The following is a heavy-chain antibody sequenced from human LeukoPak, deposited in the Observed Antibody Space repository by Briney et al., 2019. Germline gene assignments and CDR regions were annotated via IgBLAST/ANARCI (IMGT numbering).Heavy chain of an antibody. CDR1: GGSISSHS. V-gene: IGHV4-59*08. CDR3: ARRPTGDPKFDY. D-gene: IGHD7-27*01. J-gene: IGHJ4*02. CDR2: IYSSGST. Sequence: SETLSLTCSVSGGSISSHSWNWIRQPPGKGLEWIGYIYSSGSTYYNPSLKSRVTISVDTSKNRFSLKLSTVTAADTAVYYCARRPTGDPKFDYWGQGTLVTVSS.